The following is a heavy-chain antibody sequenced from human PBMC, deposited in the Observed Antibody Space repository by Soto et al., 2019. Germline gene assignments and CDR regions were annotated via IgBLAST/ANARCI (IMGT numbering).Heavy chain of an antibody. V-gene: IGHV3-48*03. J-gene: IGHJ4*02. CDR3: ARGSRDGYNWDFDY. Sequence: HPGGSLRLSCAASGFTFSSYEMNWVRQAPGKGLEWVSYISSSGSTIYYADSVKGRFTISRDNAKNSLYLQMNSLRAEDTAVYYCARGSRDGYNWDFDYWGQGTLVTVSS. CDR2: ISSSGSTI. D-gene: IGHD5-12*01. CDR1: GFTFSSYE.